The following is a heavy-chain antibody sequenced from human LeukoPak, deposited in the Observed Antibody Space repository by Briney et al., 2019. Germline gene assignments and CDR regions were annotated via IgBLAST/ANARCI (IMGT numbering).Heavy chain of an antibody. J-gene: IGHJ4*02. CDR2: IYHSGST. CDR3: ARADWPQKYYYDSSGWDY. Sequence: SGTLSLTCAVSGGSISSSNWWSWVRQPPGKGLEWIGEIYHSGSTNYNPSLKSRVTISVDKSKNQFSLKLSSVTAADTAVYYCARADWPQKYYYDSSGWDYWGQGTLVTVSS. CDR1: GGSISSSNW. V-gene: IGHV4-4*02. D-gene: IGHD3-22*01.